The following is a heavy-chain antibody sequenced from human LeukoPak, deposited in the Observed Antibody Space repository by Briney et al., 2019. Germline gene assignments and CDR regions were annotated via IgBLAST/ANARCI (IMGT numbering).Heavy chain of an antibody. D-gene: IGHD6-13*01. Sequence: SETLSLTCAVYGGSFSGYYLTWIRQPPGKGLEWIGEINHSGSTNYNPSLKSRVTISVDTSKNQFSLKLSSVTAADTAVYYCAGTSNWYYFDFWGHGTLVTVSS. J-gene: IGHJ4*01. CDR2: INHSGST. V-gene: IGHV4-34*01. CDR3: AGTSNWYYFDF. CDR1: GGSFSGYY.